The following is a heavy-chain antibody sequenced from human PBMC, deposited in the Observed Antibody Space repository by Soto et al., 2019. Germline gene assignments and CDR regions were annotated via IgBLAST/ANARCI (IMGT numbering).Heavy chain of an antibody. J-gene: IGHJ4*01. D-gene: IGHD2-2*01. CDR1: GGYVSNKTYY. Sequence: SETLSLTCSVSGGYVSNKTYYWSWLRQPPGKGLEWLGYIYYSGSTYYNSSLKSRVTISVDTSKNQFSLKLSSVTAADTAVYYCTRTAGYVDQLLFNYWGQGTLVTVSS. V-gene: IGHV4-30-4*01. CDR2: IYYSGST. CDR3: TRTAGYVDQLLFNY.